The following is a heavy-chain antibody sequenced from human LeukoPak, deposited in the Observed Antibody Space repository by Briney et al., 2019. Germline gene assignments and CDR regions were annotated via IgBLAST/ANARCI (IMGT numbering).Heavy chain of an antibody. CDR2: INSDGST. V-gene: IGHV3-53*01. J-gene: IGHJ4*02. CDR3: ALSPHCSGGYCLFFEY. CDR1: GLIVRSNH. D-gene: IGHD2-15*01. Sequence: GGSLRLSGAASGLIVRSNHMSWVRQAPGRGLEWVSLINSDGSTYYADSVKGRFTISRDNSKNTLYLQMNSLRADDTAVYYCALSPHCSGGYCLFFEYWGQGTLVTVSS.